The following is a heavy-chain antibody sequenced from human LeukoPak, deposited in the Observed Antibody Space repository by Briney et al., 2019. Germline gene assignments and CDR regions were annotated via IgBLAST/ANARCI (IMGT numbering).Heavy chain of an antibody. D-gene: IGHD2-8*01. J-gene: IGHJ4*02. Sequence: SGTLSLTCTVSGGSISSGGYYWGWIRQPPGKGLEWIGSIYYSGSTYYNPSLKSRVTISVDTSKNQFSLKLSSVTAADTAVYYCARNFAYCTNGVCYLYYFDYWGQGTLVTVSS. V-gene: IGHV4-39*01. CDR3: ARNFAYCTNGVCYLYYFDY. CDR1: GGSISSGGYY. CDR2: IYYSGST.